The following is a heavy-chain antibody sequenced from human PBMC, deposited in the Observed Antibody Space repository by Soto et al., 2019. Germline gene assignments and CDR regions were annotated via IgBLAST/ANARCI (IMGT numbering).Heavy chain of an antibody. D-gene: IGHD6-19*01. V-gene: IGHV1-3*01. CDR3: ARDQSYSSGWYN. CDR1: GYTFTSYA. Sequence: ASVKVSCKASGYTFTSYAMHWVRQAPGQRLEWMGWINAGNGNTKYSQKFQGRVTISRDTSASTAYMELSSLRSEDTAVYYCARDQSYSSGWYNWGQGTLVTVSS. J-gene: IGHJ4*02. CDR2: INAGNGNT.